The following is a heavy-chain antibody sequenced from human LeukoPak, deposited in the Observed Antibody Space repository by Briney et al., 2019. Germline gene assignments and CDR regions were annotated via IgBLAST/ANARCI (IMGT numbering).Heavy chain of an antibody. J-gene: IGHJ6*02. CDR1: GFTFSSYG. V-gene: IGHV3-30*19. CDR3: ARAGYSSGWYSRYYYGMDV. D-gene: IGHD6-19*01. Sequence: GGSLRLSCAASGFTFSSYGMHWVRQAPGKGLEWVAVIWYDGSNKYYADSVKGRFTISRDNSKNTLYLQMNSLRAEDTAVYYCARAGYSSGWYSRYYYGMDVWGQGTTVTVSS. CDR2: IWYDGSNK.